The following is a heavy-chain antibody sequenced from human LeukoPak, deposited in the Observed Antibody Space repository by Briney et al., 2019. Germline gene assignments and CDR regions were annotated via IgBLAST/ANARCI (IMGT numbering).Heavy chain of an antibody. CDR3: ARGTGRGGYNFEN. CDR2: ISYNGNNE. V-gene: IGHV3-30-3*01. Sequence: GGSLRLSCAASGFTFSSWAMHWVRQAPGKGLEWVTMISYNGNNEYYTDSVKGRFTISRDNSKNTVSLQMNSLRAEDTAVYYCARGTGRGGYNFENWGQGTLVTVSS. D-gene: IGHD5-24*01. J-gene: IGHJ4*02. CDR1: GFTFSSWA.